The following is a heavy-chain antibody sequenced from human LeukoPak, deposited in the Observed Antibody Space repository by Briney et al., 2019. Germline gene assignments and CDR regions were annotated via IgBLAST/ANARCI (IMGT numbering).Heavy chain of an antibody. CDR1: GFTFSSYA. D-gene: IGHD3-10*02. Sequence: GGSLSLSCAASGFTFSSYAMSWVRQAPGKGLEWVSAISGSGGSTYYADSVKGRFTISRDNSKNTLYLQMNSLRAEDTAVYYCAKAKFHSLCVDYWGQGTLVTVSS. J-gene: IGHJ4*02. CDR3: AKAKFHSLCVDY. V-gene: IGHV3-23*01. CDR2: ISGSGGST.